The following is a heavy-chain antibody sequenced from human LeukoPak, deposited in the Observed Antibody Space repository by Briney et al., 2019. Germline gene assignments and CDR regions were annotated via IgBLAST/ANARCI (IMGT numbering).Heavy chain of an antibody. CDR1: GFTFSSYS. CDR3: ARDLRASCGGECAFHY. J-gene: IGHJ4*02. Sequence: PGGSLRLSCTASGFTFSSYSMNWVRQAPGKGLEWVSSISSGSTYIYYADSVKGRFTVSRDNAKNSLYLQMNSLRAEDTAVYYCARDLRASCGGECAFHYWGQGTLVTVSS. CDR2: ISSGSTYI. V-gene: IGHV3-21*01. D-gene: IGHD2-21*01.